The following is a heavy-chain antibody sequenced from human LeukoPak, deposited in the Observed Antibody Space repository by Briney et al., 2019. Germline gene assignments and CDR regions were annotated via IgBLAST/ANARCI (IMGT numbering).Heavy chain of an antibody. CDR3: ARTLLLWFGELSVDGTDYYFDY. CDR1: GYTFTGYY. D-gene: IGHD3-10*01. V-gene: IGHV1-69*05. J-gene: IGHJ4*02. CDR2: IIPIFGTA. Sequence: VASVKVSCKASGYTFTGYYMHWVRQAPGQGLEWMGRIIPIFGTANYAQKFQGRVTITTDESTSTAYMELSSLRSEDTAVYYCARTLLLWFGELSVDGTDYYFDYWGQGTLVTVSS.